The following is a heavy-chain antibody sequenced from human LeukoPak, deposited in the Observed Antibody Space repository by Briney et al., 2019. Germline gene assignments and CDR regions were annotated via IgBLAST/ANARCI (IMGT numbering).Heavy chain of an antibody. V-gene: IGHV3-7*01. CDR3: ARCTEGYYYDSSGYYPLYYFDY. D-gene: IGHD3-22*01. CDR1: GFTFSSYW. J-gene: IGHJ4*02. Sequence: GGSLRLSCAASGFTFSSYWMSLVRQAPGKGLEWVANIKQDGSEKYYVDSVKGRFTISRDNAKNSLYLQMNSLRAEDTAVYYCARCTEGYYYDSSGYYPLYYFDYWGQGTLVTVSS. CDR2: IKQDGSEK.